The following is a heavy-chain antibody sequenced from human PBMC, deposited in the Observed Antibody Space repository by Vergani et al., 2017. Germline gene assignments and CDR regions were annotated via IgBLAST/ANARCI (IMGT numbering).Heavy chain of an antibody. D-gene: IGHD3-3*01. CDR2: IYYSGSP. J-gene: IGHJ6*03. CDR3: ARGITICGVVRYYYYMDV. V-gene: IGHV4-59*01. CDR1: GGSISSYY. Sequence: QVQLQESGPGLVKPSESLSLTCTVSGGSISSYYWSWIRQPPGKGLEWIGYIYYSGSPNYNPSLKSRVTISVDTSKKQFSLTLSSVTAADTAVYYCARGITICGVVRYYYYMDVWGKGTTVTVSS.